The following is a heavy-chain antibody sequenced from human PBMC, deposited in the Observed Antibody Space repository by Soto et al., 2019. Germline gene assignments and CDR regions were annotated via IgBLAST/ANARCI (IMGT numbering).Heavy chain of an antibody. CDR1: GYTFTSYA. CDR3: AKDYYDSSGYYPPALLFDS. CDR2: INAGNGNT. D-gene: IGHD3-22*01. Sequence: QVQLVQSGAEVKKPGASVKVSCKASGYTFTSYAMHWVRQAPGQRLEWMGWINAGNGNTKYSQKFQGRVTITRDTAASTAYMEPSSLRSEDTAVYYSAKDYYDSSGYYPPALLFDSWGQGTLVTVSS. V-gene: IGHV1-3*01. J-gene: IGHJ4*02.